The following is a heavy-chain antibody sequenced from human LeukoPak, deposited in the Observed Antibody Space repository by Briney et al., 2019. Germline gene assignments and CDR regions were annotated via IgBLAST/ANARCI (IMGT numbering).Heavy chain of an antibody. V-gene: IGHV4-61*02. D-gene: IGHD1-20*01. CDR3: ARVNWNDRFDY. Sequence: SQTLSLTCTVSGGSISSGSYYWSWIRQPAGKGLEWIGRIYTSGSTNYNPSLKSRVTMSVDTSKNQFSLKLSSVTAADTAVYYCARVNWNDRFDYWGQGTLVTVSS. J-gene: IGHJ4*02. CDR2: IYTSGST. CDR1: GGSISSGSYY.